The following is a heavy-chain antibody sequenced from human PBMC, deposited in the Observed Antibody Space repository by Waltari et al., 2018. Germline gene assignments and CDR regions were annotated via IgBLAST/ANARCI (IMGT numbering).Heavy chain of an antibody. J-gene: IGHJ6*02. CDR2: INHSGST. CDR1: GWSFCGYY. Sequence: QVQLQQWGAGLLKPSETLSLTFAVYGWSFCGYYWRLIRQPPGKGLEWIGEINHSGSTNYNPSLKSRVTISVDTSKNQFSLKLSSVTAADTAVYYCALGMDWNRDGMDVWGQGITVTVSS. CDR3: ALGMDWNRDGMDV. D-gene: IGHD1-1*01. V-gene: IGHV4-34*01.